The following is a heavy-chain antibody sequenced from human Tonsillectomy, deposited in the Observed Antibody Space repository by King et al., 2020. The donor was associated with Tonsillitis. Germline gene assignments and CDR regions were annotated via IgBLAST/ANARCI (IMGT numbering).Heavy chain of an antibody. J-gene: IGHJ4*02. CDR3: AGGSGWYSDC. Sequence: VQLVESGGGLAQPGGSLRLSCAASGFTFSDYWMSWFRQAPGKGLEWVANIKQDGSATYYVDSVKGRFTISRDNAKRSMDLQMNSLRVEDTAVYYCAGGSGWYSDCWGQGILVTVSS. D-gene: IGHD6-19*01. CDR1: GFTFSDYW. V-gene: IGHV3-7*03. CDR2: IKQDGSAT.